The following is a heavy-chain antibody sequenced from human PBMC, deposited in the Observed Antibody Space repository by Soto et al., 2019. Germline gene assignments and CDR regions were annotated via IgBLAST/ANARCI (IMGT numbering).Heavy chain of an antibody. Sequence: PSETLSLTCTVSGGCISSYYWSWVRQAPGKGLEWVSVIYSGGSTYYADSVKGRFIISRDDSKNTLFLQMNSLRAEDTAVYYCATAKLLLPWLFDYWGQGTLVTVSS. CDR1: GGCISSYY. CDR3: ATAKLLLPWLFDY. J-gene: IGHJ4*02. CDR2: IYSGGST. V-gene: IGHV3-66*01. D-gene: IGHD2-15*01.